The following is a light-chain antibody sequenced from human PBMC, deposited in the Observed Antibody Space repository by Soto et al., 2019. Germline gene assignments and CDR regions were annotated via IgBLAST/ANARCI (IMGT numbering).Light chain of an antibody. V-gene: IGKV4-1*01. CDR2: WAS. Sequence: DIVMTQSPDSLAVSLGERATINCKSSQTVLFSPNNKNYLAWYQQKPGQPPKLLIYWASTRESGVPDRFSGSGSGTDFTLTISSLQAEDVAVYYCQQFRSAPSTFGQGTRVEIK. CDR1: QTVLFSPNNKNY. CDR3: QQFRSAPST. J-gene: IGKJ2*02.